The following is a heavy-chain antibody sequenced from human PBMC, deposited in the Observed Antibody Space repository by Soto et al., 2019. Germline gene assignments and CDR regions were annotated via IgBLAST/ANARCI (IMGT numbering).Heavy chain of an antibody. CDR2: IYYSGST. J-gene: IGHJ4*02. Sequence: SETLSLTCTVSGGSISSYYWSWIRQPPGKGLEWIGYIYYSGSTNYNPSLKSRVTISVDTSKNQFSPKLSSVTAADTAVYYCARDRQYYDILTGYFGLGYFDYWGQGTLVTVSS. CDR3: ARDRQYYDILTGYFGLGYFDY. D-gene: IGHD3-9*01. CDR1: GGSISSYY. V-gene: IGHV4-59*01.